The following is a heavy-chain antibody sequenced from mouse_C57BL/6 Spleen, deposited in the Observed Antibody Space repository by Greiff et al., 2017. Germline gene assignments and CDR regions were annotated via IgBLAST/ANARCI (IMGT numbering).Heavy chain of an antibody. D-gene: IGHD1-1*01. CDR2: IDPSDSET. J-gene: IGHJ2*01. CDR1: GYTFTSYW. Sequence: VQLQQPGAELVRPGSSVKLSCNVSGYTFTSYWMHWVKQRPIQGLEWIGNIDPSDSETHYNQKFKDKATLTVDKSSSTAYMQLSSLTSEDSAVYYCARAPYCDSSLDYWGQGTTLTVSS. CDR3: ARAPYCDSSLDY. V-gene: IGHV1-52*01.